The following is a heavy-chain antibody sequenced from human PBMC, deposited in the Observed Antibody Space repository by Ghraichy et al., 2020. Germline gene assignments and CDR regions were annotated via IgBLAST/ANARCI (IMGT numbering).Heavy chain of an antibody. CDR2: INPNSGGT. Sequence: ASVKVSCKASGYTFTGYYMHWVRQAPGQGLEWMGWINPNSGGTNYAQKFQGRVTMTRDTSISTAYMELSRLRSDDTAVYYCARVCDSSTSCLLYYYYGMDVWGQGTTVTVSS. CDR3: ARVCDSSTSCLLYYYYGMDV. V-gene: IGHV1-2*02. CDR1: GYTFTGYY. D-gene: IGHD2-2*01. J-gene: IGHJ6*02.